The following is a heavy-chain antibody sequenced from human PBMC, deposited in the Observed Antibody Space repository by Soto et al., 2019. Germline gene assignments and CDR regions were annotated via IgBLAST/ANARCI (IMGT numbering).Heavy chain of an antibody. CDR2: ISGSGTTT. J-gene: IGHJ4*01. Sequence: EEQLLKSGGGSVQPGGSLRLSCVGSGFTFSTYAMSWVRQAPGKGLEWVSSISGSGTTTYDAEFVKGRFTVSRDNSKNTLYLQMNNLRAEDTALYYCAKDPTDERLVITPVEPWGQGTLVTVSS. V-gene: IGHV3-23*01. CDR1: GFTFSTYA. D-gene: IGHD3-9*01. CDR3: AKDPTDERLVITPVEP.